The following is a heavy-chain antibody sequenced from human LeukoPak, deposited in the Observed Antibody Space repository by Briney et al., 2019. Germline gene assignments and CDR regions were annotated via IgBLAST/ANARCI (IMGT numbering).Heavy chain of an antibody. D-gene: IGHD7-27*01. CDR1: GYSISSGYY. V-gene: IGHV4-38-2*02. J-gene: IGHJ4*02. CDR2: IYHTGST. Sequence: SETLSLTCTVSGYSISSGYYWGWIRQSPGKGLEWIGSIYHTGSTYYNPSLKSRLTISVDTSKNQFSLKLSSVTAADTAVYYCASQHWGSNYFDYWGQGALVTVSS. CDR3: ASQHWGSNYFDY.